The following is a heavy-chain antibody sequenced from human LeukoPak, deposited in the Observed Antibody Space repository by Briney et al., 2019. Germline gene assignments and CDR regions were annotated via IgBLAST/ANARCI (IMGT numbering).Heavy chain of an antibody. J-gene: IGHJ6*02. V-gene: IGHV4-31*03. D-gene: IGHD2-15*01. CDR3: ARGRTLYCSGGSCYGASYYYYYGMDV. Sequence: SETLSLTCTVSGGSISSGDYYWTWIRQHSGKGLEWIGYIHHSGSTNYNPSLKSRVTISVDTSKNQFSLKLSSVTAADTAVYYCARGRTLYCSGGSCYGASYYYYYGMDVWGQGTTVTVSS. CDR2: IHHSGST. CDR1: GGSISSGDYY.